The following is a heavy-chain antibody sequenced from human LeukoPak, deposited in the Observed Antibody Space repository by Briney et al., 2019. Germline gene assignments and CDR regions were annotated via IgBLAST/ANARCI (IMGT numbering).Heavy chain of an antibody. V-gene: IGHV1-18*01. CDR1: GYTFTNYG. Sequence: ASVNVSCKASGYTFTNYGFNWVRQAPGQGLEWMGNSTYNGNTNYAQQFQDRVTMTTDTSTSTAYMELRSLRSDDTAVYYCARYNSMFRGVTTSDYWGQGTLVTVSS. CDR3: ARYNSMFRGVTTSDY. J-gene: IGHJ4*02. CDR2: NSTYNGNT. D-gene: IGHD3-10*01.